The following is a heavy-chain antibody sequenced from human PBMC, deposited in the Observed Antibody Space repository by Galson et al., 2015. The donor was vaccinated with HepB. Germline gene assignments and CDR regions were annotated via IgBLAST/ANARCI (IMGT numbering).Heavy chain of an antibody. CDR2: ISYDGSNK. J-gene: IGHJ6*02. D-gene: IGHD3-10*01. V-gene: IGHV3-30*18. CDR1: GFTFSSYG. Sequence: SLRLSCAASGFTFSSYGMHWVRQAPGKGLEWVAVISYDGSNKYYADSVKGRFTISRDNSKNTLYLQMNSLRAEDTAVYYCAKDDSLRPKRITMVRGVILSGYYYYGMDVWGQGTTVTVSS. CDR3: AKDDSLRPKRITMVRGVILSGYYYYGMDV.